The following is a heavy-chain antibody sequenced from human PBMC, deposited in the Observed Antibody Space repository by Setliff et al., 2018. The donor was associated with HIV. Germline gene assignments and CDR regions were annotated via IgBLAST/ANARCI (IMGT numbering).Heavy chain of an antibody. D-gene: IGHD6-13*01. V-gene: IGHV4-4*02. J-gene: IGHJ4*02. CDR2: IYHSGST. CDR1: GGSISSSNW. CDR3: ARDEHGYNSNWYGVD. Sequence: PSETLSLTCAVSGGSISSSNWWSWVRQPPGKGLEWIGEIYHSGSTNYNPSLKSRVTISVDTSKNQFSLKLSSVTVADTAVYYCARDEHGYNSNWYGVDWGQGTRVTVSS.